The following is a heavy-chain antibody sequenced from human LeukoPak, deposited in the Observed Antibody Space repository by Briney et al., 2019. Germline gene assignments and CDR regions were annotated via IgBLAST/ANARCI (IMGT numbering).Heavy chain of an antibody. CDR1: GYIFTSYW. Sequence: GESLKTSCKGSGYIFTSYWSGWVRQIPGKGLEWMGIIYPGDSDTRYSPSFQGQVTLSADKSISTAYLQWSSLKASDTAIYYCARALVGAATLSYWGQGTLVTVSS. V-gene: IGHV5-51*01. CDR3: ARALVGAATLSY. J-gene: IGHJ4*02. CDR2: IYPGDSDT. D-gene: IGHD1-26*01.